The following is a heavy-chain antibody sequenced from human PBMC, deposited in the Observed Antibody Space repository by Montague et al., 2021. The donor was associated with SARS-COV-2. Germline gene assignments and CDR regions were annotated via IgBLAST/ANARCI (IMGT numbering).Heavy chain of an antibody. CDR3: VREIRGGTSGFDP. Sequence: SETLSLTCADSGGSISSSNWWSWVRQPPGKGLEWIGEIYHSGSTNYNPSLKSRVTMSVDTSKNQFSLKLRSVTAADTAVYYCVREIRGGTSGFDPWGQGTLVIVSS. CDR1: GGSISSSNW. CDR2: IYHSGST. J-gene: IGHJ5*02. V-gene: IGHV4-4*02. D-gene: IGHD2-15*01.